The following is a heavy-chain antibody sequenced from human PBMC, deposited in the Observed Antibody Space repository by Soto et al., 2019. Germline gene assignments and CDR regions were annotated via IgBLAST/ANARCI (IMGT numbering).Heavy chain of an antibody. Sequence: ASVKVSCKASGYTFTSYAIQWVRQAPGQRLEWMGWINAGNGNTKYSQKFQGRVTITRDTSASTAYMELSSLRSEDTAVYYCAGRYCSGGSCYFSYWGQGTLVTVSS. J-gene: IGHJ4*02. CDR2: INAGNGNT. CDR1: GYTFTSYA. CDR3: AGRYCSGGSCYFSY. V-gene: IGHV1-3*01. D-gene: IGHD2-15*01.